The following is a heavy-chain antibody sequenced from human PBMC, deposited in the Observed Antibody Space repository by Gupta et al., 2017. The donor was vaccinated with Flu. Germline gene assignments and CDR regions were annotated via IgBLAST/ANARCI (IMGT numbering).Heavy chain of an antibody. Sequence: QAPGKGLVWVSRINRDGSSTSYADSVKGRFTISRDNAKNTLYLQMNSLRAEDTAVYYCARTTGVSAAYDSSAYRDYYFDYWGQGTLVTVAS. CDR2: INRDGSST. D-gene: IGHD3-22*01. V-gene: IGHV3-74*01. CDR3: ARTTGVSAAYDSSAYRDYYFDY. J-gene: IGHJ4*02.